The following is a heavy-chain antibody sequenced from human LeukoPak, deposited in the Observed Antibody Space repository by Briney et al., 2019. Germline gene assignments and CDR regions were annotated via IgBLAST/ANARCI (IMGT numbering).Heavy chain of an antibody. D-gene: IGHD2-15*01. J-gene: IGHJ4*02. CDR2: IIPIFGTA. V-gene: IGHV1-69*01. Sequence: SVKVSCKASGGTFSSYAISWVRQAPGQGLEWMGGIIPIFGTANYAQKFQGRVTITADESTSTAYMELSSLRSEDTAVYYCARGYCSGGSCYLDYWGQGTLVTVSS. CDR3: ARGYCSGGSCYLDY. CDR1: GGTFSSYA.